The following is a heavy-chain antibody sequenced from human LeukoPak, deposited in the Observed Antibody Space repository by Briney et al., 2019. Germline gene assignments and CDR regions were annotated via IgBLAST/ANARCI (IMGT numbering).Heavy chain of an antibody. V-gene: IGHV3-30*18. J-gene: IGHJ4*02. CDR1: GFGFSYYY. D-gene: IGHD5-12*01. Sequence: PGKSLRLSCAASGFGFSYYYMHWVRQAPGKGLQWVAVISYDGTYKYYEDSVKGRFTISRDNSKNTLFLQMNSLRTEDTAVYYCAKDLRWRVATILPATDSWGQGALVTVSS. CDR2: ISYDGTYK. CDR3: AKDLRWRVATILPATDS.